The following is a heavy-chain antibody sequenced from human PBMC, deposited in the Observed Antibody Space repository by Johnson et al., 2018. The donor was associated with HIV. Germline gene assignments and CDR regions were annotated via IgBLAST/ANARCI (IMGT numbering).Heavy chain of an antibody. D-gene: IGHD1-26*01. CDR1: GFTVSRNY. CDR3: AREWDPRTPDAFDI. J-gene: IGHJ3*02. Sequence: VQLVESGGGLVKPGGSLRLSCAASGFTVSRNYMSWVRQAPGKGLEWVSAIGTAGDTYYPGSVKGRFTISRENAKNTLYLQMNSLGAEDTAVYYCAREWDPRTPDAFDIWGQGTMVTVSS. V-gene: IGHV3-66*01. CDR2: IGTAGDT.